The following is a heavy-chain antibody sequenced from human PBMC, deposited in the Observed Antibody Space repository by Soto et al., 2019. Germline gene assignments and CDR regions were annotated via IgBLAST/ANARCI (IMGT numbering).Heavy chain of an antibody. J-gene: IGHJ5*02. V-gene: IGHV3-30*18. CDR3: AKESFQYGTTVTPDWFDP. CDR1: GFSFSSYG. D-gene: IGHD4-17*01. Sequence: GGSLRLSCAASGFSFSSYGMHWVRQAPGKGLEWVAVISYDGSNKYYADSVKGRFTISRDNSKNTLYLQMNSLRAEDTAVYYCAKESFQYGTTVTPDWFDPWGQGTLVTVSS. CDR2: ISYDGSNK.